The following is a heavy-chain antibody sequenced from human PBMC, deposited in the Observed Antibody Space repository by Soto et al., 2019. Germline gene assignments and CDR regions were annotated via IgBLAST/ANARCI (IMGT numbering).Heavy chain of an antibody. V-gene: IGHV3-64D*06. J-gene: IGHJ6*02. D-gene: IGHD3-16*01. CDR3: VKAGGGLTIPVSVYYYGMDV. Sequence: EVQLVESGGGLVQPGGSLRLSCSASGFTFSSYAMHWVRQAPGKGLEYVSAISSNGGSTYYADSVKGRFTISRDNSKNTLYLQMSSLRAEDTAVYYCVKAGGGLTIPVSVYYYGMDVWGQGTTVTVSS. CDR2: ISSNGGST. CDR1: GFTFSSYA.